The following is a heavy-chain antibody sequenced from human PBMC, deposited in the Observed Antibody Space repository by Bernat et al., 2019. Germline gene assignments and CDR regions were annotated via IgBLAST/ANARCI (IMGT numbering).Heavy chain of an antibody. V-gene: IGHV3-21*01. J-gene: IGHJ4*02. CDR2: ISSSSYI. CDR3: ARYGDYPGAFDY. Sequence: EVQLVESGGGLVKPGGSLRLSCAASGFTFSSYSMNWVRQAPGKGLEWVSSISSSSYIYYADSVKGRFTISRDNAKNSLYLQMNSLRAEDTAVYYCARYGDYPGAFDYWGQGTLVTVSS. D-gene: IGHD4-17*01. CDR1: GFTFSSYS.